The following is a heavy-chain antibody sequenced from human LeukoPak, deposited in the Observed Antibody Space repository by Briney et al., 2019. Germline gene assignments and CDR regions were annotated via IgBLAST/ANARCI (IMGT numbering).Heavy chain of an antibody. CDR1: GYTLTELS. CDR2: FDPEDGET. J-gene: IGHJ4*02. D-gene: IGHD2-2*02. Sequence: ASVKVSCKVSGYTLTELSMHWVRQAPGKGLEWMGGFDPEDGETIYAQKFQGRVTMTEDTSTDTAYMELSSLRSEDTAVYYCATGILLYEGTDYWGQGTLVTVSS. CDR3: ATGILLYEGTDY. V-gene: IGHV1-24*01.